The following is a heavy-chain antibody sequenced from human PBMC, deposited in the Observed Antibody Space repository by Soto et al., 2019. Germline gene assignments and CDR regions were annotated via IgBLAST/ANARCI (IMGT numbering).Heavy chain of an antibody. CDR1: GYSFTNYG. Sequence: QDQLVQSGVEVKKPGASVKVSCKASGYSFTNYGITWVRQAPGQGFEWVGWISAYNGNTNYAQKFQGRVTLTTDASTSRAYLGLRSLRSDDTAVYYCARDRGVAPPVAGNTHYYYYMDVWAKGPRSPCP. CDR3: ARDRGVAPPVAGNTHYYYYMDV. V-gene: IGHV1-18*01. D-gene: IGHD6-19*01. J-gene: IGHJ6*03. CDR2: ISAYNGNT.